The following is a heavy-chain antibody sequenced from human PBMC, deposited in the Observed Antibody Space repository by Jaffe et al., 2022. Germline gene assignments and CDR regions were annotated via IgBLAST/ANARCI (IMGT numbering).Heavy chain of an antibody. V-gene: IGHV3-21*01. D-gene: IGHD2-8*02. J-gene: IGHJ4*02. Sequence: EVQLVESGGGLVKPGGSLRLSCAASGFTFSSYSMNWVRQAPGKGLEWVSSISSSSSYIYYADSVKGRFTISRDNAKNSLYLQMNSLRAEDTAVYYCARDALLILYWWCMLLLYFDYWGQGTLVTVSS. CDR2: ISSSSSYI. CDR1: GFTFSSYS. CDR3: ARDALLILYWWCMLLLYFDY.